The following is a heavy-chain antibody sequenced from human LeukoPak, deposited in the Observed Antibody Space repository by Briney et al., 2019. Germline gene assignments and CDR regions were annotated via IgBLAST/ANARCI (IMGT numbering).Heavy chain of an antibody. CDR2: IYYSGST. CDR3: ARHVILFPGDLAAAGPLDY. D-gene: IGHD6-13*01. V-gene: IGHV4-59*08. Sequence: SETLSLTCTVSGGSISSYYWSWIRQPPGKGLEWIGYIYYSGSTNYNPSLKSRVTISVDTSKNQFSLKLSSVTAADTAVYYCARHVILFPGDLAAAGPLDYWGQGTLVTVSS. J-gene: IGHJ4*02. CDR1: GGSISSYY.